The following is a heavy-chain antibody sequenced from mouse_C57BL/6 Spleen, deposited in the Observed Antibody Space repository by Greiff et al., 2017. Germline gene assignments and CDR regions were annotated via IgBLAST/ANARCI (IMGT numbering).Heavy chain of an antibody. CDR1: GYTFTSYW. Sequence: QVQLQQPGAELVKPGASVKLSCKASGYTFTSYWMHWVKQRPGQGLEWIGMIHPNSGSTNYNEKFKSKATLTVDKSSSTAYMQLSSLTSEDSAVYYCARGGRVTTTGYYFDYWGQGTTLTVSS. V-gene: IGHV1-64*01. CDR2: IHPNSGST. J-gene: IGHJ2*01. CDR3: ARGGRVTTTGYYFDY. D-gene: IGHD2-2*01.